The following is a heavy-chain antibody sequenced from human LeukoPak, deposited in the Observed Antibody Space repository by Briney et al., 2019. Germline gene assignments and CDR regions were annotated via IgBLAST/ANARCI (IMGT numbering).Heavy chain of an antibody. J-gene: IGHJ4*02. CDR3: AREEDCGGDCYSGFDY. V-gene: IGHV1-46*01. Sequence: ASVKVSCKASGYTFTSYGISWVRQAPGQGLEWMGIINPSGGSTSYAQKFQGRVTMTRDMSTSTVYMELSSLRSEDTAVYYCAREEDCGGDCYSGFDYWGQGTLVTVSS. CDR2: INPSGGST. D-gene: IGHD2-21*02. CDR1: GYTFTSYG.